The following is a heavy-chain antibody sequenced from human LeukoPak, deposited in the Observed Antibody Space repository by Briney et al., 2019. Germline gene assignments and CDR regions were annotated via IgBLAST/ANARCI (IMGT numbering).Heavy chain of an antibody. CDR2: ISAYNGNT. CDR3: ARDDKTDYYYGMDV. J-gene: IGHJ6*02. CDR1: GYTFTSYG. Sequence: ASVKVSCKASGYTFTSYGISWVRQAPGQGLEWMGWISAYNGNTNYAQKLQGRVTMTTDTSTSTAYMELRSLRSGDTAVYYCARDDKTDYYYGMDVWGQGTTVTVSS. V-gene: IGHV1-18*01.